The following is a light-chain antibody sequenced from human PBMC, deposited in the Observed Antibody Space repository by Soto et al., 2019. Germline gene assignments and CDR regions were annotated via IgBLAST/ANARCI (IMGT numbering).Light chain of an antibody. Sequence: DIQLTQSPSVRSASVGDRVTITCRASQGISSYLAWYQQKPGKAPKLLIYAASTLQSGVPSRFSGSGSGTDFTLTISSLQPEDFATYYCQQLNSYPCTFGPGTKVDIK. CDR1: QGISSY. J-gene: IGKJ3*01. V-gene: IGKV1-9*01. CDR2: AAS. CDR3: QQLNSYPCT.